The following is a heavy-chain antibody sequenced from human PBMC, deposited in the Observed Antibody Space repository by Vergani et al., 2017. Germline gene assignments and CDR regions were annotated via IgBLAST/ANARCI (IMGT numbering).Heavy chain of an antibody. J-gene: IGHJ4*02. CDR2: ISAYNGNT. Sequence: QVQLVQSGAEVKKPGASVKVSCKASGYTFTSYGISWVRQAPGQGLEWMGWISAYNGNTNYAQKLKGRVTMTTDTSTSTAYMELRSLRSYDTSVYYCGRVGLRAVAGEMGYWGQGTLVTVSS. V-gene: IGHV1-18*01. CDR3: GRVGLRAVAGEMGY. D-gene: IGHD6-19*01. CDR1: GYTFTSYG.